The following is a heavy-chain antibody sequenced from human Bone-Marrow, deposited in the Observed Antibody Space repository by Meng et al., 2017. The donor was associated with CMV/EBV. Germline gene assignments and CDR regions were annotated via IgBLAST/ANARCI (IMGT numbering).Heavy chain of an antibody. D-gene: IGHD1-1*01. CDR3: ASERTYRSPYYYYYGMDV. CDR1: GFTFSSYG. Sequence: GGSLRLSCPASGFTFSSYGMSWVRQAPGKGLEWVAVISYDGSNKYYADSVKGRFTISRDNSKNTLYLQMNSLRAEDTAVYYCASERTYRSPYYYYYGMDVWGQGTTITVSS. CDR2: ISYDGSNK. J-gene: IGHJ6*02. V-gene: IGHV3-30*03.